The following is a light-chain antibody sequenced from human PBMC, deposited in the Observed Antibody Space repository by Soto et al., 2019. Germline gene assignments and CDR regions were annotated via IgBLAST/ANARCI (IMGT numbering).Light chain of an antibody. CDR2: GAS. CDR1: QSVSSSY. Sequence: EIVLTQSPGTLSLSPGEGATLSCRASQSVSSSYLAWYQQKPGQAPRLLIYGASSRATGIPARFSGSGSGTDFTLTISSLEPEDFAVYYCQQRSNGPPITFGQGTRLEIK. V-gene: IGKV3D-20*02. J-gene: IGKJ5*01. CDR3: QQRSNGPPIT.